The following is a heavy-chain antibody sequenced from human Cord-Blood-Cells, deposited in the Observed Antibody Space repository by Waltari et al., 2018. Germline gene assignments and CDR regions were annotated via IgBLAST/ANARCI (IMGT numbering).Heavy chain of an antibody. V-gene: IGHV4-34*01. Sequence: QVQIQQWGAGLLKPSETLSLTCAVYGGSFSGYYWSWIRQPPGKGLEWIGEINHSGSTNYNPSLKSRVTISVDTSKNQFSLKLSSVTAADTAVYYCARGRTYSSSSNFDYWGQGTLVTVSS. CDR1: GGSFSGYY. CDR2: INHSGST. CDR3: ARGRTYSSSSNFDY. J-gene: IGHJ4*02. D-gene: IGHD6-6*01.